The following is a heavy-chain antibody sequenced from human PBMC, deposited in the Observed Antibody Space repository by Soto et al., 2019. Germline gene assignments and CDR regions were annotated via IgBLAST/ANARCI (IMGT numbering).Heavy chain of an antibody. CDR3: ARVLPKVMVRGVMGAFDI. CDR2: ISSNGGST. CDR1: GFTFSSYA. D-gene: IGHD3-10*01. Sequence: PGGSLRLSCAASGFTFSSYARHWVRQAPGKGLEYVSAISSNGGSTYYANSVKGRFTISRDNSKNTLYLQMGSLRAEDMAVYYCARVLPKVMVRGVMGAFDIWGQGTMVTVSS. V-gene: IGHV3-64*01. J-gene: IGHJ3*02.